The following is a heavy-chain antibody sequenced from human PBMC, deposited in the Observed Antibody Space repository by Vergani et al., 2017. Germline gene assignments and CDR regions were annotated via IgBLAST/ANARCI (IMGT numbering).Heavy chain of an antibody. J-gene: IGHJ5*02. D-gene: IGHD6-19*01. V-gene: IGHV3-21*01. CDR1: GFTFSSFS. CDR3: ARDRYSSGLYWFDP. Sequence: EVQLVESGGGLVKPGGSLRLSCAASGFTFSSFSMNWVRQAPGKGLEWVSSISSSSSYIYYADSVKGRFTISRDNAKNSLYLQMNSLRAEDTAVYYCARDRYSSGLYWFDPWGQGTLVTVSS. CDR2: ISSSSSYI.